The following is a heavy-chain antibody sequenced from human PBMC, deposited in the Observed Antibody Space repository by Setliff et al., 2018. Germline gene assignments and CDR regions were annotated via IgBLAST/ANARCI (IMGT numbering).Heavy chain of an antibody. CDR1: GYNFISLG. J-gene: IGHJ5*02. D-gene: IGHD2-15*01. Sequence: ASVKVSCKTSGYNFISLGINWVRQAPGQGLEWVGWISPYSGKTDYAQKFQDRVIMTIDSATTTAYMQLSSVGSEDTAVYYCARRPALLGLVYLDPWGQGTRVTGSS. CDR3: ARRPALLGLVYLDP. V-gene: IGHV1-18*01. CDR2: ISPYSGKT.